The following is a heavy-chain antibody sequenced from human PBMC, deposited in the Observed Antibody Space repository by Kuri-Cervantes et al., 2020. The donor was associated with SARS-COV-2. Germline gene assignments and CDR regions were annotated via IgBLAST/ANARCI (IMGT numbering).Heavy chain of an antibody. CDR3: AKTAAGIVVVPAAIPRAYYFDY. CDR2: IWYDGSNK. V-gene: IGHV3-33*06. CDR1: GFTFSSYG. J-gene: IGHJ4*02. D-gene: IGHD2-2*02. Sequence: GESLKISCAASGFTFSSYGMHWVRQAPGKGLEWVAVIWYDGSNKYYADSVKGRFTISRDNSKNTLYLQMNSLRAEDTAVYYCAKTAAGIVVVPAAIPRAYYFDYWGQGTLVTVSS.